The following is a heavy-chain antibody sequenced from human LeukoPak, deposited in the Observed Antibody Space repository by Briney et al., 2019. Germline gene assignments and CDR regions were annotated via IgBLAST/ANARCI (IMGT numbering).Heavy chain of an antibody. CDR3: ARSPAGANYYMDV. CDR2: ISSSGSTM. J-gene: IGHJ6*03. CDR1: GFTFSSYE. Sequence: QSGGSLRLSCAASGFTFSSYEMNWVRQAPGKGLEWVSYISSSGSTMYYADSVKGQFTISRDNAKNSLSLQMNSLRAEDTAVYYCARSPAGANYYMDVWGKGTTVTVSS. V-gene: IGHV3-48*03. D-gene: IGHD1-14*01.